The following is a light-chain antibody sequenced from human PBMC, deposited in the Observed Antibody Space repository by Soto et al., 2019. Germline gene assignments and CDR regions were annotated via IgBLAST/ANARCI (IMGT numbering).Light chain of an antibody. CDR1: QSISSY. J-gene: IGKJ1*01. Sequence: DIQMTQSPSSLSDSVGDRVTITCRASQSISSYLNWYQQKPGKAPKLLIYDASSLESGVPSRFSGSGSGTEFTLTISSLQPDDFATYYCQQYNSYPWTFGQGTKVDIK. CDR3: QQYNSYPWT. CDR2: DAS. V-gene: IGKV1-5*01.